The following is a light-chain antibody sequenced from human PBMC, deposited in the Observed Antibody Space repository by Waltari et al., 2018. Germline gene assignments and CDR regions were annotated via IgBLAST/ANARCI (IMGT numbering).Light chain of an antibody. CDR3: CSYVGSNIYWV. V-gene: IGLV2-11*01. CDR1: SSDVGGSNS. Sequence: QSALTQPRPVSGTPGQSVPLSCTGTSSDVGGSNSVSWYQQHPDKAPKLIIYDINKRPSGVPDRFSGSKSGNTASLTISGLQAEDEADYYCCSYVGSNIYWVFGGGTKLTVL. J-gene: IGLJ3*02. CDR2: DIN.